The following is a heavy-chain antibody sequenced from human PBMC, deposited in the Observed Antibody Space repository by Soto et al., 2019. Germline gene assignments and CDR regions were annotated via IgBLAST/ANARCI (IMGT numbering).Heavy chain of an antibody. CDR1: GFTFDDYA. D-gene: IGHD6-6*01. Sequence: EVQLVESGGGLVQPGRSLRLSCAASGFTFDDYAMNWVRQAPGKGLEWVSSISWNSGNIVYADSVKGRFTISIDNAKNSLYLQMNSLRPEDTALYYCAKGPTTAVFSSFDLWGRGILVTVSS. CDR3: AKGPTTAVFSSFDL. V-gene: IGHV3-9*01. CDR2: ISWNSGNI. J-gene: IGHJ2*01.